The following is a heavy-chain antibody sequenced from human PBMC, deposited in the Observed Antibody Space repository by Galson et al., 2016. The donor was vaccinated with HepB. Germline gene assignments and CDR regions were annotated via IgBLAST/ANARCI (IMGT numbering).Heavy chain of an antibody. CDR1: GGSISNYY. D-gene: IGHD5-18*01. CDR3: ARDLYSYGYRNYFDY. V-gene: IGHV4-4*07. Sequence: SETLSLTCTVPGGSISNYYWSWIRQPAGKGLEWIGHIYTSGSTNYNPSLKSRVTMSVDTSKNQFSLKLSSVTAADTAVYYCARDLYSYGYRNYFDYWGQGTLVTVSS. CDR2: IYTSGST. J-gene: IGHJ4*02.